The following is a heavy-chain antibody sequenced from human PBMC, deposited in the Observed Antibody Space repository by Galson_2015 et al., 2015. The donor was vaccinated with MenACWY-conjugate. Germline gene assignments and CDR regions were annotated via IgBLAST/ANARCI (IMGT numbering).Heavy chain of an antibody. CDR1: GSNFRSYS. J-gene: IGHJ4*02. Sequence: SLRLSCAGSGSNFRSYSMNWVRQAPGKGLEWVSSISGSGNHIEYADSVEGRFTISRDNAKNSMYLQMNSLRDDDTAVYFCTRFSAFGFDSWGQGTLVTVSS. CDR2: ISGSGNHI. CDR3: TRFSAFGFDS. D-gene: IGHD3-16*01. V-gene: IGHV3-21*01.